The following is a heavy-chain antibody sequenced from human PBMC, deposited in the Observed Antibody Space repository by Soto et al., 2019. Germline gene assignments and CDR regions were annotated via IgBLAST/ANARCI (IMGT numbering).Heavy chain of an antibody. Sequence: SETLSLTCTVSGGSISSYYWGCLRQPPGKGLEWIGYFYYTGSTNYNPSLESRLTMSVDMSKNHFSLKLSSVTAADTAVYYCAGGTDGKKVAYWGQGTQVTVSS. V-gene: IGHV4-59*01. CDR3: AGGTDGKKVAY. CDR1: GGSISSYY. D-gene: IGHD5-12*01. J-gene: IGHJ4*02. CDR2: FYYTGST.